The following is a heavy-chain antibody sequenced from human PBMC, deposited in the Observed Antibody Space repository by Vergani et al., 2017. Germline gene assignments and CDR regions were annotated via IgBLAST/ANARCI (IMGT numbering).Heavy chain of an antibody. Sequence: VQLVESGGGVVQPGRSLRLSCAASGFTFSSYAMHWVRQAPGKGLEWVAVISYDGSNKYYADSVKGRFTISRDNSKNTLYLQMNSLRAEDTAVYYCASDPDQWVRNDCWSGYLDYWGQGTLVTVSS. J-gene: IGHJ4*02. CDR1: GFTFSSYA. D-gene: IGHD3-3*01. CDR3: ASDPDQWVRNDCWSGYLDY. V-gene: IGHV3-30*01. CDR2: ISYDGSNK.